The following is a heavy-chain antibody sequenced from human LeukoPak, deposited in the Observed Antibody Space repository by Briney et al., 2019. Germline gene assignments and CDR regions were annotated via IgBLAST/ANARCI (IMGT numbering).Heavy chain of an antibody. V-gene: IGHV3-23*01. D-gene: IGHD2-15*01. CDR3: AKELGYCSGGSCPKDY. J-gene: IGHJ4*02. CDR1: GFTFSSYG. CDR2: ISGSGNST. Sequence: PGGSLRLSCAASGFTFSSYGMSWVRQAPGKGLERVSGISGSGNSTCDADSVKGRFTISRDNSKNTLYLQMNSLRAEDTAVYYCAKELGYCSGGSCPKDYWGQGTLVTVS.